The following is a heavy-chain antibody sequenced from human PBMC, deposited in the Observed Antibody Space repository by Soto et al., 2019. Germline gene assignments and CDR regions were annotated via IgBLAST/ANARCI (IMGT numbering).Heavy chain of an antibody. D-gene: IGHD3-3*01. CDR3: ARLRRGTIFESYYYGMDV. Sequence: SETLSLTCTVSGGSISSSSYYWGWIRQPPGKGLEWIGSIYYSGSTYYNPSLKSRVTISVDTSKNQFSLKLSSVTAADTAVYYCARLRRGTIFESYYYGMDVWGQGTTVTVSS. CDR2: IYYSGST. J-gene: IGHJ6*02. CDR1: GGSISSSSYY. V-gene: IGHV4-39*01.